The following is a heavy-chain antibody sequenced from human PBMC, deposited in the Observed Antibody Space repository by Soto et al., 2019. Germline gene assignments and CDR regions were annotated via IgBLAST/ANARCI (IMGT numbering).Heavy chain of an antibody. V-gene: IGHV3-64*01. J-gene: IGHJ4*02. CDR1: GFTFSTYG. D-gene: IGHD2-2*01. CDR3: AARYCGRTSCFHFDY. Sequence: GGSLRLSCAASGFTFSTYGMHWVRQAPGKGLEYVSAVSSDGGSTYYANSVKGRFTISRDNSKNTLYLQMGSLRAEDMAIYYCAARYCGRTSCFHFDYWGQGTLVTVSS. CDR2: VSSDGGST.